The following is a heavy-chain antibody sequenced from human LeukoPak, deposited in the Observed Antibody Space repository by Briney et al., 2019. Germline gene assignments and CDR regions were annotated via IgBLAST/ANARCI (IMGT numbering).Heavy chain of an antibody. CDR1: GYSFTSYW. CDR3: ARGYCSSTSCYSYYYYGMDV. CDR2: IYPGDSDT. D-gene: IGHD2-2*01. J-gene: IGHJ6*02. Sequence: GEPLKISCKGSGYSFTSYWIGWVRQMPGKGLEWMGIIYPGDSDTRYSPSFQGQVTISADKSISTAYLQWSSLKASDTAMYYCARGYCSSTSCYSYYYYGMDVWGQGTMVTVSS. V-gene: IGHV5-51*01.